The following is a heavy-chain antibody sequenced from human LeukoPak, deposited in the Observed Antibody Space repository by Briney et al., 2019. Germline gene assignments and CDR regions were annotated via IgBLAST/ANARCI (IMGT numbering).Heavy chain of an antibody. CDR1: GLTFSSYW. CDR3: ARLWEQWLAFDY. CDR2: IKPDGSEI. Sequence: GGSLRLSCAASGLTFSSYWMSWVRQAPEKGLEWVAKIKPDGSEIYHVDSVRGRFTISRDNAQNSLYLQMNSLRAEDTAVYYCARLWEQWLAFDYWGQGTLVTVSS. D-gene: IGHD6-19*01. J-gene: IGHJ4*02. V-gene: IGHV3-7*03.